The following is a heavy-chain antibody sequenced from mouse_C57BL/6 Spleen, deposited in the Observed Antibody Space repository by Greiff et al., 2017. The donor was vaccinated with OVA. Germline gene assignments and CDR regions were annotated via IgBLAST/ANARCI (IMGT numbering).Heavy chain of an antibody. J-gene: IGHJ2*01. Sequence: EVQGVESGPVLVKPGASVKMSCKASGYTFTDYYMNWVKQSHGKSLEWIGVINPYNGGTSYNQKFKGKATLTVDKSSSTAYMELNSLTSEDSAVYYCARETTGTVFDYWGQGTTLTVSS. CDR1: GYTFTDYY. D-gene: IGHD4-1*01. CDR3: ARETTGTVFDY. V-gene: IGHV1-19*01. CDR2: INPYNGGT.